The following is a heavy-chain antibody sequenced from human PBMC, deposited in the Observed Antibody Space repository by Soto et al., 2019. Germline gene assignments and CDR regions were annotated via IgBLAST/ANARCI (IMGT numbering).Heavy chain of an antibody. CDR3: ARRASSGRDPFYFDY. Sequence: QVHLQESGPGLVKASQTLSLTCTVSGGSISGGGGYYWSWIRQHPGKGLEWIGYIYYSGSTSYNPCLKSRATISVDTSETQFSLKLSSVTAADTGVYYCARRASSGRDPFYFDYWGQGTLVAVSS. CDR1: GGSISGGGGYY. D-gene: IGHD6-6*01. J-gene: IGHJ4*02. CDR2: IYYSGST. V-gene: IGHV4-31*03.